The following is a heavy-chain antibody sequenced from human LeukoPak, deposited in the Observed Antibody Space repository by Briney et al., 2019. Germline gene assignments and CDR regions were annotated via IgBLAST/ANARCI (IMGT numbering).Heavy chain of an antibody. CDR1: GGSVSSGNNY. V-gene: IGHV4-61*02. D-gene: IGHD5-12*01. Sequence: SETLSLTCTVSGGSVSSGNNYWSWIRQPAGKGLEWIGRIYPSGNTNYNPSLKSRVTISVDTSKNQFSLKLSSVTAADTAVYYCARGKRGYSGYDYAGGFDYWGQGTLVTVSS. J-gene: IGHJ4*02. CDR2: IYPSGNT. CDR3: ARGKRGYSGYDYAGGFDY.